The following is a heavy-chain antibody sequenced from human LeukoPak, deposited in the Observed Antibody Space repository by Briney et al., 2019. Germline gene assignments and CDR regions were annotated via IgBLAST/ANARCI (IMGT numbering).Heavy chain of an antibody. V-gene: IGHV3-23*01. CDR1: GFTFSSYA. CDR3: AKGGVVPAAILLWFDP. J-gene: IGHJ5*02. Sequence: QPGGSLRLSCAASGFTFSSYAMSWVRQAPGKGLEWVSAISGSGGSTYYADSVKGRFTISRDNSKNTLYLQVNSQRAEDTAVYYCAKGGVVPAAILLWFDPWGQGTLVTVSS. CDR2: ISGSGGST. D-gene: IGHD2-2*01.